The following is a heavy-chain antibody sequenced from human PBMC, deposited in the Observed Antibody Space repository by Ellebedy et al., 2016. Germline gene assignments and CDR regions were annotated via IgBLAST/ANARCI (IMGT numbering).Heavy chain of an antibody. Sequence: GGSLRLSXAASGFTFSSYGMHWVRQAPGKGLEWVAVISYDGSNKFYADSVEGRFTISRDNSKSTLYLQMNSLRAEDAAVYYCAKDWSYGDYATAHFDYWGQGTLVTVSS. CDR2: ISYDGSNK. J-gene: IGHJ4*02. D-gene: IGHD4-17*01. CDR1: GFTFSSYG. V-gene: IGHV3-30*18. CDR3: AKDWSYGDYATAHFDY.